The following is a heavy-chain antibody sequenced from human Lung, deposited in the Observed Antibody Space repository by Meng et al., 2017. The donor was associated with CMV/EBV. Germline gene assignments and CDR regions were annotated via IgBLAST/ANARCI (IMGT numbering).Heavy chain of an antibody. CDR1: GGSVSSGSFY. D-gene: IGHD6-13*01. CDR3: ARVPQNIAAAGISAFDI. Sequence: GSXRLXCTVSGGSVSSGSFYWSWIRQPPGEGLEWIGFVYYSGSTNYNPALKSRVTMSIDTSKNQFSLKLSSVTAADTAMYYCARVPQNIAAAGISAFDIWXQGTMVTVSS. V-gene: IGHV4-61*01. CDR2: VYYSGST. J-gene: IGHJ3*02.